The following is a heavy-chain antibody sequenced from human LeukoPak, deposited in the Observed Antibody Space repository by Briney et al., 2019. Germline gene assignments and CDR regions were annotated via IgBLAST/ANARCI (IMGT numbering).Heavy chain of an antibody. V-gene: IGHV4-39*07. D-gene: IGHD3-10*01. CDR1: GGSISSSSYY. Sequence: PSETLSLTCTVSGGSISSSSYYWGWIRQPPGKGLEWIGSIYYSGSTYYNPSLKSRVTISVDTSKNQFSLKLSSVTAADTAVYYCASPPHYYGSGHPLRSLARWVDYWGQGTLVTVSS. CDR3: ASPPHYYGSGHPLRSLARWVDY. CDR2: IYYSGST. J-gene: IGHJ4*02.